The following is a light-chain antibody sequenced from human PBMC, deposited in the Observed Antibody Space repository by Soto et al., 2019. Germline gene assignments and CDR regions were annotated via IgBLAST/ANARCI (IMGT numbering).Light chain of an antibody. CDR2: KAS. Sequence: DIQMTQSPSTLSASVGDRVTITCRASQSVSSWLAWHQQKAGKPPRLLIYKASSLESGVPSRFSVSGSGTEFTLTISSLQPDDFATYYCQQYHGYFRTFGQGTKVEIK. CDR3: QQYHGYFRT. CDR1: QSVSSW. V-gene: IGKV1-5*03. J-gene: IGKJ1*01.